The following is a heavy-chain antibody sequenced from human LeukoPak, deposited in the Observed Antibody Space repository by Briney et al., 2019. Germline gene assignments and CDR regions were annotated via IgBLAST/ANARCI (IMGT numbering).Heavy chain of an antibody. CDR3: AKEKESTEIDY. CDR2: ISYDGSNK. V-gene: IGHV3-30*18. J-gene: IGHJ4*02. Sequence: GGSLRLSCAASGFTFSSYWMHWVRQAPGKGLEWVAVISYDGSNKYYADSVKGRFTISRDNSKNTLYLQMNSLRAEDTAVYYCAKEKESTEIDYWGQGTLVTVSS. CDR1: GFTFSSYW.